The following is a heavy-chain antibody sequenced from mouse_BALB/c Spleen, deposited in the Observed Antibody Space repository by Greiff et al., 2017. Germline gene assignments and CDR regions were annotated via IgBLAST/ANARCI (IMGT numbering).Heavy chain of an antibody. V-gene: IGHV3-2*02. J-gene: IGHJ3*01. Sequence: EVQLQQSGPGLVKPSQSLSLTCTVTGYSITSDYAWNWIRQFPGNKLEWMGYISYSGSTSYNPSLKSRISITRDTSKNQFFLQLNSVTTEDTATYYCARFGDWFAYWGQGTLVTVSA. CDR3: ARFGDWFAY. CDR2: ISYSGST. CDR1: GYSITSDYA.